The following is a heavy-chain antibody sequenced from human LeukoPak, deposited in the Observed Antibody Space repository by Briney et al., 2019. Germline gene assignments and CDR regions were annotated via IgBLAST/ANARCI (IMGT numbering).Heavy chain of an antibody. V-gene: IGHV3-30*03. CDR2: ISYDGSNK. CDR1: GFTFSSYG. CDR3: ARGDYTYSSSPDY. Sequence: GGSLRLSCAASGFTFSSYGMHWVRQAPGKGLEWVAVISYDGSNKYYADSVKGRFTISRDNSKNTLYLQMNSLRAEDTAVYYCARGDYTYSSSPDYWGQGTLVTVSS. J-gene: IGHJ4*02. D-gene: IGHD6-6*01.